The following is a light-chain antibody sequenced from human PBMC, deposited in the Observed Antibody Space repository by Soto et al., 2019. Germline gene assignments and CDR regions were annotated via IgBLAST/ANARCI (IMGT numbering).Light chain of an antibody. CDR3: QQYNSYPWT. Sequence: IQMTQSPSTLSASVGDRVTFTCRASQTISTWLAWYQQKPGEATKLQIYKASTLEVGVPSRFIASGSGTEFTLTINTLQPADFATYYYQQYNSYPWTFGQGTKV. V-gene: IGKV1-5*03. CDR1: QTISTW. J-gene: IGKJ1*01. CDR2: KAS.